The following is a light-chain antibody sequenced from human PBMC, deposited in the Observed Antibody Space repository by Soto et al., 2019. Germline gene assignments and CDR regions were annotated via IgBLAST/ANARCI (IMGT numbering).Light chain of an antibody. Sequence: DIVMTQTPLSSPVTLGQAASISCRSSQSLVHSDGNTYLSWFQQRPGQPPRLLIYGASSRATGIPNRFSGSGSGTDFTLTISRLEPEDFAVYFCQQYTTSPWTFGQGTKV. J-gene: IGKJ1*01. V-gene: IGKV2-24*01. CDR1: QSLVHSDGNTY. CDR2: GAS. CDR3: QQYTTSPWT.